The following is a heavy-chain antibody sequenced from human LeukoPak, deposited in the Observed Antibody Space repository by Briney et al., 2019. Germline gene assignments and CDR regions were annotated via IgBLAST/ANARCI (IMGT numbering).Heavy chain of an antibody. Sequence: SETLSLACTVSGGSISNDYWSWIRQAAGKELEWIGRIYGRGTTNYNPSLKSRVTISLDKSKKEFSLNLNSVTAADTAVYYCARGGTYGSGRNQHTTLDYWGQGTLVTVSS. CDR1: GGSISNDY. CDR2: IYGRGTT. J-gene: IGHJ4*02. D-gene: IGHD3-10*01. CDR3: ARGGTYGSGRNQHTTLDY. V-gene: IGHV4-4*07.